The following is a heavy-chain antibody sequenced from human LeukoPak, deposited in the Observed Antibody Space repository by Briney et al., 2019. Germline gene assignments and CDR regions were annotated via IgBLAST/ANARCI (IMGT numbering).Heavy chain of an antibody. CDR2: IYPGDSDT. V-gene: IGHV5-51*01. J-gene: IGHJ4*02. CDR3: ARPSGYSGFDLNFDY. CDR1: GYSFTSYW. Sequence: GESLKISCKGSGYSFTSYWIGWVRQMPGKGLEGMGIIYPGDSDTRYSPSFQGQVTISADKSISTAYLQWSSLKASDTAMYYCARPSGYSGFDLNFDYWGQGTLVTVSS. D-gene: IGHD5-12*01.